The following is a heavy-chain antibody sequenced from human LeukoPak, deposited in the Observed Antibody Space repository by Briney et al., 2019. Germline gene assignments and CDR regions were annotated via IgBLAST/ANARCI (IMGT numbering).Heavy chain of an antibody. V-gene: IGHV4-59*01. Sequence: SETLSLTCTVSGGSISSYYWSWIRQPPGKGLEWIGYIYYSGSTNYNPSLKSRVTISVDTSKNQFSLKLSSVTAADTAVYYCARETSYYGSGSYYNWFDPWGQGTLVTVPS. D-gene: IGHD3-10*01. CDR2: IYYSGST. CDR1: GGSISSYY. CDR3: ARETSYYGSGSYYNWFDP. J-gene: IGHJ5*02.